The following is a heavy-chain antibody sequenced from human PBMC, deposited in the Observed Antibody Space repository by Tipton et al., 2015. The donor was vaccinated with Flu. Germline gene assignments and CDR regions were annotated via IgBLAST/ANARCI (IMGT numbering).Heavy chain of an antibody. CDR2: IYYSGST. J-gene: IGHJ4*02. D-gene: IGHD3-9*01. Sequence: LSCTVSGGSISSSSYYWGWIRQPPVKGLECIWSIYYSGSTYYNPSLKSRVTISVDTSKNQFSLQLSSVTAADTAVYYCASLSFVTGYYNYWGQGTLVTVSS. CDR3: ASLSFVTGYYNY. V-gene: IGHV4-39*07. CDR1: GGSISSSSYY.